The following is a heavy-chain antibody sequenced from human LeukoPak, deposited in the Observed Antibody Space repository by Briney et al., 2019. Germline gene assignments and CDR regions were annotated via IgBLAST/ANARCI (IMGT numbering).Heavy chain of an antibody. J-gene: IGHJ4*02. D-gene: IGHD3-22*01. CDR3: ARDGGNHYYHSTASSWDY. CDR2: IIPIFGTA. V-gene: IGHV1-69*01. Sequence: SVKVSCKASGGTFSSYAISWVRQAPGQGLELKGGIIPIFGTANYAQKFQGRVTITADESTSTAYMELSSLRSEDTAVYYCARDGGNHYYHSTASSWDYWGQGTLVTVSS. CDR1: GGTFSSYA.